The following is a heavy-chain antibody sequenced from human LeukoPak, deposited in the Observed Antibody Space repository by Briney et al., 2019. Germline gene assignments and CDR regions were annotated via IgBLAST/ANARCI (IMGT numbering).Heavy chain of an antibody. CDR3: ARQGIGMATIRYFDL. V-gene: IGHV4-59*08. D-gene: IGHD5-24*01. J-gene: IGHJ2*01. CDR1: GASISSYY. CDR2: IYDTGST. Sequence: RPSETLSLTCTVSGASISSYYWSWIRQPPGKGLEWIGYIYDTGSTKYNPSLKSRVTISVDTSKNQFSLKLISVTAADTAVYYCARQGIGMATIRYFDLWGRGTLVTVSS.